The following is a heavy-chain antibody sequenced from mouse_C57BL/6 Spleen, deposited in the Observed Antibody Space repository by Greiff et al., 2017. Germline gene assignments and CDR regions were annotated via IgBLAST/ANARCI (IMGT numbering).Heavy chain of an antibody. CDR2: ISDGGSYT. V-gene: IGHV5-4*03. CDR1: GFTFSSYA. D-gene: IGHD2-3*01. CDR3: ARAPYDGYYVYYFDY. J-gene: IGHJ2*01. Sequence: EVKVEESGGGLVKPGGSLKLSCAASGFTFSSYAMSWVRQTPEKRLEWVATISDGGSYTYYPDNVTGRFTISRDNAKNNLYLQMSHLKSEDTAMYYCARAPYDGYYVYYFDYWGQGTTLTVSS.